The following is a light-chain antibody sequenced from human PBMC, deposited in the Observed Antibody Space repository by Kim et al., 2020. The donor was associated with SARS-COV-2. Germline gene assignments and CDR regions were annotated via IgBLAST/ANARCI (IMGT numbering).Light chain of an antibody. CDR2: GAS. Sequence: PGERATLSCSDSQSVSKNLAGYQHKPRQPPRRLIYGASTSATGVPARVCGSGSGTDFTLTVSSRQSEDFAVYYCHKYNDWPPGDTFGQGTKLEI. J-gene: IGKJ2*01. V-gene: IGKV3-15*01. CDR3: HKYNDWPPGDT. CDR1: QSVSKN.